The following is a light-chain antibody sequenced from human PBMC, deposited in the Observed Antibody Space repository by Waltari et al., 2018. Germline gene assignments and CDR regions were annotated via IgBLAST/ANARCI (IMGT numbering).Light chain of an antibody. Sequence: VLTQPPSLSVAPGQTAQLTCGRNNIDSYSLHWSRQKPGQAPVVVLYDNSRRPSGIPERFSGSNSGNTATLTISRVEAGDEADYYCQVWDSNIDHGVFGGGTKLTVL. CDR3: QVWDSNIDHGV. V-gene: IGLV3-21*02. CDR2: DNS. J-gene: IGLJ3*02. CDR1: NIDSYS.